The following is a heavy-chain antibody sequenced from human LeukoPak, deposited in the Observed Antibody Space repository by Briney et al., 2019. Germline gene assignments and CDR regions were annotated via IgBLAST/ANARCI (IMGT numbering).Heavy chain of an antibody. CDR1: GFTFSDYY. J-gene: IGHJ4*02. V-gene: IGHV3-11*04. CDR3: ARDIEPDGYNSGPFDY. D-gene: IGHD5-24*01. Sequence: GGSLRLSCAATGFTFSDYYMSWIRQAPGKGLEWVSYISSSGSTIYYADSVKGRFTISRDNAKNSLYLQMNSLRAEDTAVYYCARDIEPDGYNSGPFDYWGQGTLVTVSS. CDR2: ISSSGSTI.